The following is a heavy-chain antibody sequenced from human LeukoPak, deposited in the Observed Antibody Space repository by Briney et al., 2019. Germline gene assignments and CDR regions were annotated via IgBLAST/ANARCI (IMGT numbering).Heavy chain of an antibody. V-gene: IGHV4-38-2*02. CDR1: GYSIRSGYS. D-gene: IGHD2/OR15-2a*01. J-gene: IGHJ4*02. CDR2: INHSGST. Sequence: PSETLSLTCIVSGYSIRSGYSWGWIRQPPGKGLEWIGEINHSGSTNYNPSLKSRVTISVDTSKNQFSLKLSSVTAADTAVYYCARRSSMGPDYWGQGTLVTVSS. CDR3: ARRSSMGPDY.